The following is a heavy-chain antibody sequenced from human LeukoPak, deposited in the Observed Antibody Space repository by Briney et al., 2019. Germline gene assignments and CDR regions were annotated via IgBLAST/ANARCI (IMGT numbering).Heavy chain of an antibody. D-gene: IGHD3-10*01. CDR2: ISAYNGNT. V-gene: IGHV1-18*01. J-gene: IGHJ5*02. CDR1: GYTFTSYG. CDR3: AYAPYYGSGSYCCWFDP. Sequence: GASVKVSCKASGYTFTSYGISWVRQAPGQGLEWMGWISAYNGNTNYAQKLQGRATMTTDTSTSTAYMELRSLRSDDTAVYYCAYAPYYGSGSYCCWFDPWGQGTLVTVSS.